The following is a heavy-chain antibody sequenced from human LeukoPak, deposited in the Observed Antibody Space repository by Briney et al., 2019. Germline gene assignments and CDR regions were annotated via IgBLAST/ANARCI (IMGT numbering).Heavy chain of an antibody. V-gene: IGHV3-23*01. Sequence: GGPLRLSCAASGFTFSSYAMIWVRQSPGKKGLEWVSSIFQGGGEIHYADSVRGRFTISRDNSKSTLFLQMNSLRAEDTAIYYCATYRQVLLPFESWGQGTLVTVSS. CDR1: GFTFSSYA. D-gene: IGHD5-18*01. CDR2: IFQGGGEI. J-gene: IGHJ4*02. CDR3: ATYRQVLLPFES.